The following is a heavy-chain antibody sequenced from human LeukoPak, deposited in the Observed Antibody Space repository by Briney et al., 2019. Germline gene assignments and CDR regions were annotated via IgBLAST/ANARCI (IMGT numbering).Heavy chain of an antibody. CDR2: IYPGDSDT. J-gene: IGHJ3*02. V-gene: IGHV5-51*01. D-gene: IGHD2-21*01. Sequence: GESLMISCKGSGYSFTSYWIGWVRQMPGKGLEWTGIIYPGDSDTRYSPSFQGQVTISADKSISTAYLQWSSLKASDTAMYYCARPRGGYCGGDCYSFYAFDIWGQGTMVTVSS. CDR1: GYSFTSYW. CDR3: ARPRGGYCGGDCYSFYAFDI.